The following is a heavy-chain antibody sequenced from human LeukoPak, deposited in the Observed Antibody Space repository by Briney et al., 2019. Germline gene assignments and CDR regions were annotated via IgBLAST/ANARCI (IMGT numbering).Heavy chain of an antibody. CDR3: ARVGCSGGSCYSADTVMVPVDY. D-gene: IGHD2-15*01. CDR1: GFTFSSYS. Sequence: GGSLRLSCAASGFTFSSYSMNWVRQAPGKGLEWVSSISSSSSYIYYADSVKGRFTISRDNAKNSLYLQMNSLRAEDTAVYYCARVGCSGGSCYSADTVMVPVDYWGQGTLVTVSS. J-gene: IGHJ4*02. CDR2: ISSSSSYI. V-gene: IGHV3-21*01.